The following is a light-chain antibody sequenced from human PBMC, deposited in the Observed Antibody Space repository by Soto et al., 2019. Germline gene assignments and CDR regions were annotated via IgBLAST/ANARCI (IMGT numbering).Light chain of an antibody. CDR3: QHYGSSPLT. Sequence: EIVLTQSPGTLSLSPGERATLSCRASQSVSSSYLAWYQQKPGQAPRLLIFGASSRATGIPDRFSGSGSGTDFTRSISRLEPEDFALYYCQHYGSSPLTFGGGTKVEIK. CDR2: GAS. V-gene: IGKV3-20*01. J-gene: IGKJ4*01. CDR1: QSVSSSY.